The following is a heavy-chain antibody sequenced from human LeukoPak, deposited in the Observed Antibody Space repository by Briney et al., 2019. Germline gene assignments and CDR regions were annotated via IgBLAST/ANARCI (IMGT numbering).Heavy chain of an antibody. V-gene: IGHV3-30*02. D-gene: IGHD3-10*01. Sequence: PGGSLRLSCAASGFTFSSYGMHWVRQAPGKGLEWVAFIRYDGSNKYYADSVKGRFTISRDNSKNTLYLQMNSLRAEDTAVYYCAKELPAGVLWFGDPNWFDPWGQGTLVTVSS. CDR2: IRYDGSNK. CDR1: GFTFSSYG. J-gene: IGHJ5*02. CDR3: AKELPAGVLWFGDPNWFDP.